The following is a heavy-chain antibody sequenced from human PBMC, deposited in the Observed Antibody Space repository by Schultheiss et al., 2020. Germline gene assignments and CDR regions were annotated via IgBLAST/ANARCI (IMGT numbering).Heavy chain of an antibody. J-gene: IGHJ4*02. CDR1: GGSISSGGYY. CDR2: IYYSGST. D-gene: IGHD3-9*01. Sequence: SETLSLNCTVSGGSISSGGYYWSWIRQHPGKGLEWIGYIYYSGSTYYNPSLKSRVTISVDTSKNQFSLKLSSVTAADTAVYYCARFRGGYDILTGYYPYYFDYWGQGTLVTVSS. V-gene: IGHV4-30-4*08. CDR3: ARFRGGYDILTGYYPYYFDY.